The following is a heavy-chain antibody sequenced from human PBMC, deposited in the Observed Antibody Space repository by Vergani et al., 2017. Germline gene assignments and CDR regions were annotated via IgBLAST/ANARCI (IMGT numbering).Heavy chain of an antibody. V-gene: IGHV3-23*01. D-gene: IGHD6-19*01. CDR2: ISGPGLST. Sequence: EVQLLESGGDLVQPGGSLRLSCAASGFTFSNSAVSWVRQAPGRGLAWVSSISGPGLSTYYADSVKGRFSISRDNSKNTVFLHMNSLRPEDTAVYYCAKVGRSEVAGTFGAFDIWGQGTMVTVSS. CDR1: GFTFSNSA. CDR3: AKVGRSEVAGTFGAFDI. J-gene: IGHJ3*02.